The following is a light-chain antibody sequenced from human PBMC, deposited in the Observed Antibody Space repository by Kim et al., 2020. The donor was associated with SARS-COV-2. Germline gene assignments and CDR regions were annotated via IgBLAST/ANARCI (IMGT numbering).Light chain of an antibody. Sequence: QSITISCTGSRSDVGGYNYVSWYRQHPGKAPKLMIYDVSKRPSGVSNRFSGSKSGNTASLNISGLQAEDEADYYCSSYTTSSTLCVFGAGTKVTVL. CDR3: SSYTTSSTLCV. J-gene: IGLJ1*01. CDR2: DVS. V-gene: IGLV2-14*03. CDR1: RSDVGGYNY.